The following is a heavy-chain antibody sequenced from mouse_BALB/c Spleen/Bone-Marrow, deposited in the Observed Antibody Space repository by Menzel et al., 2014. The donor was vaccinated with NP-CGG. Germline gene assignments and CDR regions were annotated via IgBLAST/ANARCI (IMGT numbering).Heavy chain of an antibody. Sequence: EVKLMESGAELVKPGASVKLSCTASGFNIKDTYLHWVKQRPEQGLEWIGRVDSANGNTKYDRKYQCNATITADISSNTAYLQLRSLTSEDTAVYYCARYRLGTYFDYWGQGTTLTVSS. CDR2: VDSANGNT. J-gene: IGHJ2*01. D-gene: IGHD2-14*01. V-gene: IGHV14-3*02. CDR3: ARYRLGTYFDY. CDR1: GFNIKDTY.